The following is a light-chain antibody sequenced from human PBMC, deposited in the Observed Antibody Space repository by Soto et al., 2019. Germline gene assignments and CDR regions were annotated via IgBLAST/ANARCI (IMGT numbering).Light chain of an antibody. J-gene: IGLJ3*02. CDR3: MLYIGSGIWV. V-gene: IGLV8-61*01. CDR2: NTN. Sequence: QTVVTQEPSFSVSPGGTVTLTCDLTSGSVSTNHYPSWYQQTPGQAPRTLIYNTNSRSSGVPDRFSGSILGNKVALTITGAQADDESDYYCMLYIGSGIWVFGGETKLTVL. CDR1: SGSVSTNHY.